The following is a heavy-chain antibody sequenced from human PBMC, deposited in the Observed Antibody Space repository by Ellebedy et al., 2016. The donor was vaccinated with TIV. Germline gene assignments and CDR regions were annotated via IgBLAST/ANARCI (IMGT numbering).Heavy chain of an antibody. CDR1: GGTFSSYV. J-gene: IGHJ6*02. V-gene: IGHV1-69*13. Sequence: SVKVSCXASGGTFSSYVISWVRQAPGQGLEWMGGIIPIFGTPNYAQKFQGRVTITADESTNTSYMELNSLRSEDTAVYYCARAESHYYYYYGMDVWGQGTTVTVSS. D-gene: IGHD3-10*01. CDR3: ARAESHYYYYYGMDV. CDR2: IIPIFGTP.